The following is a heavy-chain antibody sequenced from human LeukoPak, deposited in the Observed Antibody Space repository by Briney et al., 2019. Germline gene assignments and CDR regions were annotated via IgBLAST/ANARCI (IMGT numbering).Heavy chain of an antibody. V-gene: IGHV1-18*01. D-gene: IGHD3-22*01. J-gene: IGHJ5*01. CDR1: TSR. CDR3: ARDLWNSYDDSGYNRDFDS. CDR2: IGTYGGDT. Sequence: ASVKVSCKATSRISWVRQAPGQGLEWMGWIGTYGGDTYYAQKFQGRITVTTDTSTSTVYMELRNLRSDDTAVYCCARDLWNSYDDSGYNRDFDSWGQGTLVTVSS.